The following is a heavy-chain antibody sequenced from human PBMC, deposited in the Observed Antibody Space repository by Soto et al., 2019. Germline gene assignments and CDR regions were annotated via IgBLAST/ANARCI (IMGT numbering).Heavy chain of an antibody. CDR2: ITSGRSII. J-gene: IGHJ4*02. Sequence: GGSLRLSCAASGFTFSDYTMNWVRQAPGKGLEWVSYITSGRSIIYYTDSVRGRFTISRDNAEKSLYLQMESLRDEDTAVYFCARGKMKLWYDHFDYWGQGNLVTVS. CDR3: ARGKMKLWYDHFDY. D-gene: IGHD1-1*01. CDR1: GFTFSDYT. V-gene: IGHV3-48*02.